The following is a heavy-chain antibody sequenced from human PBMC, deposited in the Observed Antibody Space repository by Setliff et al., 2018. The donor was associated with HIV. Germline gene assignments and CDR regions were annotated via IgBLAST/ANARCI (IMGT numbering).Heavy chain of an antibody. V-gene: IGHV4-59*08. D-gene: IGHD3-10*01. CDR2: IYYSGST. CDR1: GGSFSDHY. Sequence: SETLSLTCAVYGGSFSDHYWSWIRQPPGKGLEWIGYIYYSGSTNYNPSLKSRVTISVDTSKNQFSLKLSSVTAADTAVYYCARPALGIGGGSRFDNWGQGTRVTVSS. J-gene: IGHJ4*02. CDR3: ARPALGIGGGSRFDN.